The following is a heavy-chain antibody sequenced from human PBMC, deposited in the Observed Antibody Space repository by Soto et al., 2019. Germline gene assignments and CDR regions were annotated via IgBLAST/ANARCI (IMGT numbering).Heavy chain of an antibody. V-gene: IGHV1-3*05. J-gene: IGHJ4*02. D-gene: IGHD3-22*01. Sequence: QVQLVQSGAEEKKPGASVRVSCTASGYTFSSYAIHWVRQAPGQRLEWMGWINAGYGNTKYSQKFQGRLTITRDTCASTVYMEVSSLRSEDTAVYYCARIVYDSSGYNRYFDYWGQGTLVTVSS. CDR2: INAGYGNT. CDR3: ARIVYDSSGYNRYFDY. CDR1: GYTFSSYA.